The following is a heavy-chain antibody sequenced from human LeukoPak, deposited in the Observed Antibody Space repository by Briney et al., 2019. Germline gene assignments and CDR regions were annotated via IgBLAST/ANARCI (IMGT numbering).Heavy chain of an antibody. CDR1: GFIFSSHS. Sequence: PGGSLRLSCVASGFIFSSHSMSWVRQAPGKGLEWVSFISLSSSYIYYTDSVKGRFTISRDNAKNSLSLQMNSLRAEDTAVSYCARGQAVGTDDWYFDLWGRGTLVTVSS. D-gene: IGHD6-19*01. CDR2: ISLSSSYI. V-gene: IGHV3-21*01. J-gene: IGHJ2*01. CDR3: ARGQAVGTDDWYFDL.